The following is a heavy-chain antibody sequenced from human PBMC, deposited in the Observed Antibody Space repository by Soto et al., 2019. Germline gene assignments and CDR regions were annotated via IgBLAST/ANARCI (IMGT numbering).Heavy chain of an antibody. CDR3: ASHGDPLLRTNWFDP. V-gene: IGHV4-34*01. CDR2: INHSGST. D-gene: IGHD4-17*01. J-gene: IGHJ5*02. Sequence: TWETLSLTCAVYGGSFSGYYWSWIRQPPGKGLEWIGEINHSGSTNYNPSLKSRVTISVDTSKNQFSLKLSSVTAADTAVYYCASHGDPLLRTNWFDPWGRGTLVTVSS. CDR1: GGSFSGYY.